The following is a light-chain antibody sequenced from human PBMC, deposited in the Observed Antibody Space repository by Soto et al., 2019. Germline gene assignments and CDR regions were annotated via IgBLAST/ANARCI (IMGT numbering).Light chain of an antibody. V-gene: IGLV1-40*01. J-gene: IGLJ1*01. CDR1: RAAYD. CDR3: QSYDSSVSGSKV. CDR2: SNN. Sequence: QSVLTQPPSVSGAPGQRVTISCTGSRAAYDVHWYQQVPGTAPKLLIYSNNNRPSGVPERFSGSKSGTSASLAITGLQAEDEADYYCQSYDSSVSGSKVFGTGTKLTVL.